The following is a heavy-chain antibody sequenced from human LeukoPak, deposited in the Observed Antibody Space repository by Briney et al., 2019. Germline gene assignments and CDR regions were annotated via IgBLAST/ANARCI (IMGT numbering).Heavy chain of an antibody. CDR3: ARHWDSGSYPIDY. CDR1: GFTFSSYW. CDR2: VSSSGSTI. Sequence: PGGSLRLSCAASGFTFSSYWMSWVRQAPGKGLEWVSYVSSSGSTIYYADSVKGRFTISRDNAKNSLYLQMNSLGAEDTALYYCARHWDSGSYPIDYWGQGTLVTVSS. J-gene: IGHJ4*02. D-gene: IGHD1-26*01. V-gene: IGHV3-48*04.